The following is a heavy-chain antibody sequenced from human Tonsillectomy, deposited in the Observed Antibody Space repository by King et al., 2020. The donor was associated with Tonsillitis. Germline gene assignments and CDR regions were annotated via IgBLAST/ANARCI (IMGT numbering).Heavy chain of an antibody. CDR2: IKQDGSEK. CDR1: GFTFSSYW. V-gene: IGHV3-7*01. D-gene: IGHD1-26*01. CDR3: ARDKVVGATLFDY. Sequence: VQLVESGGGLVQPGGSLRLSCAASGFTFSSYWMSWVRQAPGKGLEWVANIKQDGSEKYYVDSVKCRFTVSRDNAKNSLYLQMNSLRAEDTAVYYCARDKVVGATLFDYWGQGTLVTVAS. J-gene: IGHJ4*02.